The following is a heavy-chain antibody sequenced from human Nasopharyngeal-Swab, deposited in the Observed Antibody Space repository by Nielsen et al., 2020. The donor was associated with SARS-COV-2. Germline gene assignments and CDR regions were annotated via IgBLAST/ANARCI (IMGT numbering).Heavy chain of an antibody. CDR1: GFTFSSYA. Sequence: GESPKISCAASGFTFSSYAMSWVRQAPGKGLEWVSAISGSGGSTYHADSVKGRFTISRDNSKNTLYLQMNSLRAEDTAVYYCAKGLWFGELLSGLNYWGQGTLVTVSS. D-gene: IGHD3-10*01. CDR3: AKGLWFGELLSGLNY. J-gene: IGHJ4*02. CDR2: ISGSGGST. V-gene: IGHV3-23*01.